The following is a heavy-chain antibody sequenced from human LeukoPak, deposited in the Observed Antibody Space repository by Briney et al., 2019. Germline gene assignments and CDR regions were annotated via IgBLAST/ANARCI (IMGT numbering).Heavy chain of an antibody. V-gene: IGHV5-51*01. CDR1: GYSFTSYW. CDR3: ARLGIAAAVTRWFDP. CDR2: IYPGDSDT. J-gene: IGHJ5*02. Sequence: GESLKISCKGSGYSFTSYWIGWVRQMPGKGLEWVGIIYPGDSDTRYSPSFQGQVTISADKSISTAYLQWSSLKASDTAMYYCARLGIAAAVTRWFDPWGQGTLVTVSS. D-gene: IGHD6-13*01.